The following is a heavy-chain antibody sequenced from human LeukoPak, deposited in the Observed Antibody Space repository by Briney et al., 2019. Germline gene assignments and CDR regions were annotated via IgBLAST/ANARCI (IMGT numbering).Heavy chain of an antibody. CDR2: IYTSGST. V-gene: IGHV4-61*02. J-gene: IGHJ4*02. Sequence: SETLSLTCTVSGGSISSGSYYWSWIRQPAGKGLEWIGRIYTSGSTNYNPSLKSRVTISVDTSKNQFSLKLSSVTAADTAVYYCARGSSGYSYGWGQGTLVTVSS. CDR3: ARGSSGYSYG. D-gene: IGHD5-18*01. CDR1: GGSISSGSYY.